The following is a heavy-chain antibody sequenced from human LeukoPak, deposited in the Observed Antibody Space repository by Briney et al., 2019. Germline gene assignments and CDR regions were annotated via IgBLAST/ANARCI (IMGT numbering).Heavy chain of an antibody. CDR2: IIPIASTI. CDR3: ATGGMYSYGFTSIGFDI. J-gene: IGHJ3*02. Sequence: SVKVSCKASGGSFSSHAITWVRQARGQGLEWMGGIIPIASTINYAQKFQGRVTITADESTSTAYMELTSLRFEDTAVYYCATGGMYSYGFTSIGFDIWGQGTMVTVSS. CDR1: GGSFSSHA. D-gene: IGHD5-18*01. V-gene: IGHV1-69*01.